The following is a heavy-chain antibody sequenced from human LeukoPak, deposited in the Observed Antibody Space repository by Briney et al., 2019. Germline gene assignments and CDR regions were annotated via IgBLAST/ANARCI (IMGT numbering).Heavy chain of an antibody. CDR2: IIPILNTT. D-gene: IGHD3-10*01. Sequence: SVKVSCKAAGGTFSSYTFNWVRQAPGQGPEWMGRIIPILNTTNYAQKLQDRVTIIADRSTSTTYMELRGLRSEDTAVYYCARGTSIRGDDYHGMDVWGQGTTITVSS. CDR1: GGTFSSYT. J-gene: IGHJ6*02. V-gene: IGHV1-69*08. CDR3: ARGTSIRGDDYHGMDV.